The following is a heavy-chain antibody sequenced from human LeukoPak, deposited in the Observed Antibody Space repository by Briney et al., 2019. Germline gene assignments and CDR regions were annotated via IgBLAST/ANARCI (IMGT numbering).Heavy chain of an antibody. CDR2: INGDGIST. Sequence: QPGGSLRLSCAASGFTFSTYFMHWVRQAPGKGLVWVSRINGDGISTTYADSVMGRFTISRDNSKNTLYLQMNSLRAEDTAVYYCAKDPLRFGEDGAFDIWGQGTMVTVSS. D-gene: IGHD3-10*01. CDR1: GFTFSTYF. J-gene: IGHJ3*02. V-gene: IGHV3-74*01. CDR3: AKDPLRFGEDGAFDI.